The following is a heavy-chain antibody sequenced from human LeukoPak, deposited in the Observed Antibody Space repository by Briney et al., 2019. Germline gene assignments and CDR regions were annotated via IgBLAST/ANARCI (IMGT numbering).Heavy chain of an antibody. CDR1: GYTFTSYA. D-gene: IGHD3-3*01. J-gene: IGHJ6*02. CDR2: INTNTGNP. Sequence: ASVTVSCKASGYTFTSYAMNWVRQAPGQGLEWMGWINTNTGNPTYAQGFTGRFVFSLDTSVSTAYLQISSLKAEDTAVYYCARESPYDFWSGPTWGAYYYYGMDVWGQGTTVTVSS. V-gene: IGHV7-4-1*02. CDR3: ARESPYDFWSGPTWGAYYYYGMDV.